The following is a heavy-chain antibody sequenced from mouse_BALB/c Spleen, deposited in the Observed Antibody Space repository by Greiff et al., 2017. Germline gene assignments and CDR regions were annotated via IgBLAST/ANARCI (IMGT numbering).Heavy chain of an antibody. V-gene: IGHV10-1*02. D-gene: IGHD2-1*01. CDR3: VRHNGNYVFDY. CDR2: IRSKSNNYAT. Sequence: DVMLVESGGGLVQPKGSLKLSCAASGFTFNTYAMNWVRQAPGKGLEWVARIRSKSNNYATYYADSVKDRFTISRDDSQSMLYLQMNNLKTEDTAMYYCVRHNGNYVFDYWGQGTTLTVSS. CDR1: GFTFNTYA. J-gene: IGHJ2*01.